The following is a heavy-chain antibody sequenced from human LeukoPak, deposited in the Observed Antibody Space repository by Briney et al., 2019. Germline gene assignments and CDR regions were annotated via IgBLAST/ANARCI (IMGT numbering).Heavy chain of an antibody. J-gene: IGHJ4*02. CDR1: GFTFSSYA. CDR2: ISYDGSNK. Sequence: SLRLSCAASGFTFSSYAMHWVRQAPGKGLEWVAVISYDGSNKYYADSVKGRFTISRDNSKNTLYLQMNSLRAEATAVYYCAKAIDILTGYYSHYFDYWGQGTLVTVSS. D-gene: IGHD3-9*01. CDR3: AKAIDILTGYYSHYFDY. V-gene: IGHV3-30*04.